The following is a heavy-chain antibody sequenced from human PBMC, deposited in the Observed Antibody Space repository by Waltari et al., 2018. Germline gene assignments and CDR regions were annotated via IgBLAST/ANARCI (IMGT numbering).Heavy chain of an antibody. CDR3: ARAGSTLIWGVAE. J-gene: IGHJ4*02. CDR1: GYTFTAFY. V-gene: IGHV1-46*04. Sequence: QVQLVQYGAEVKKPGASVKVSCKASGYTFTAFYIPWVRQAPGQGLEWMGTVNPNGGSTTYAQKLHDRVTMTRDTSTSTVYMELSSLRSEDTAVYYCARAGSTLIWGVAEWGQGTLVTVSS. D-gene: IGHD2-2*01. CDR2: VNPNGGST.